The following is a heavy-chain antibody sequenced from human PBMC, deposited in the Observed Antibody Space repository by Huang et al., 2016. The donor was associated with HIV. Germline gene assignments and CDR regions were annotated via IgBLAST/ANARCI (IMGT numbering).Heavy chain of an antibody. CDR1: GFPFSFYW. CDR2: IKQDETKT. J-gene: IGHJ4*02. V-gene: IGHV3-7*01. D-gene: IGHD4-4*01. Sequence: EVQLVESGGGLVQPGGSLRLSCAGSGFPFSFYWMNWVLHALVKGLEWVTNIKQDETKTFYADSVKGRFTSSRDDSANSVYLQMTGLRAEDTAIYYCARDYSNLLREFEQWGQGTLVSVSS. CDR3: ARDYSNLLREFEQ.